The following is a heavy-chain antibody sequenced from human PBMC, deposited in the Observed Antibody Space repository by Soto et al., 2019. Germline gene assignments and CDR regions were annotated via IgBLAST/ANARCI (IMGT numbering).Heavy chain of an antibody. D-gene: IGHD2-15*01. CDR1: GFTFSSYA. Sequence: QVQLVESGGGVVQPGRSLRLSCAASGFTFSSYAMHWVRQAPGKGLEWVAVISYDGSNKYYADSVKGRFTISRDNSKNALYLQMISLRAEDTAVYYCARESGGLSGYWGQGTLVTVSS. CDR2: ISYDGSNK. V-gene: IGHV3-30-3*01. CDR3: ARESGGLSGY. J-gene: IGHJ4*02.